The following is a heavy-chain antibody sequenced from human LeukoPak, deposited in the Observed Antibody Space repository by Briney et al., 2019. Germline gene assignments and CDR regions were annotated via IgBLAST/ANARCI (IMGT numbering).Heavy chain of an antibody. D-gene: IGHD2-2*01. CDR2: IRYDGSSK. CDR3: ARDLGQLLFFFDY. Sequence: GGSLRLSCAASGFTFSSYGMHWVRQAPGKGLEWVTFIRYDGSSKYYADSVKGRFTISRDNSKNTLYLQMNSLRAEDTAVYYCARDLGQLLFFFDYWGQGTLVTVSS. V-gene: IGHV3-30*02. CDR1: GFTFSSYG. J-gene: IGHJ4*02.